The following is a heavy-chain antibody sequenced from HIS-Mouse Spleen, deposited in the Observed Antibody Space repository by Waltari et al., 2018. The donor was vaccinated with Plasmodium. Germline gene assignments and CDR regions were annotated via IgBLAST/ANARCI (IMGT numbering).Heavy chain of an antibody. CDR2: INHSGST. V-gene: IGHV4-34*01. Sequence: QVQLQQWGAGLLKPSETLSLTCAVYGGSFSGYYWSWIRQPPGKGLEWIGEINHSGSTNDNPSRKSRVTISVDTSKNQFSLKRSSVTAADTAVYYCARVRPGYYFDYWGQGTLVTVSS. D-gene: IGHD6-6*01. CDR3: ARVRPGYYFDY. CDR1: GGSFSGYY. J-gene: IGHJ4*02.